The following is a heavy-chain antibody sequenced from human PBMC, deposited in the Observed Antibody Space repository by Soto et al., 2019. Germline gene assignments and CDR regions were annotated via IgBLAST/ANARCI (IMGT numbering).Heavy chain of an antibody. D-gene: IGHD3-3*01. CDR2: ISAYNGNT. Sequence: GASVKVSCKASVYTFTSYGISWVRQAPGQGLEWMGWISAYNGNTNYAQKLQGRVTMTTDTSTSTAYMELRSLRSDDTAVYYCARDSRDYDFWSGYYRGEFDYWGQGTLVTVSS. V-gene: IGHV1-18*01. CDR1: VYTFTSYG. CDR3: ARDSRDYDFWSGYYRGEFDY. J-gene: IGHJ4*02.